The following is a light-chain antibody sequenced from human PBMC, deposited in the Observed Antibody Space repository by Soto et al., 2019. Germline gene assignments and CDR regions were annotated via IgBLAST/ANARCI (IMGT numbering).Light chain of an antibody. V-gene: IGKV3-20*01. CDR2: GAS. CDR3: QQYSSSPIP. Sequence: VWTQSPGTLSLSPGERATLSCRASQSIGSSYLAWYQQKPGQAPRLLIYGASSRATGIPDRFSGGGSGTDFSLTISRLDPEDFAVYYCQQYSSSPIPFGQGTRLEIK. J-gene: IGKJ5*01. CDR1: QSIGSSY.